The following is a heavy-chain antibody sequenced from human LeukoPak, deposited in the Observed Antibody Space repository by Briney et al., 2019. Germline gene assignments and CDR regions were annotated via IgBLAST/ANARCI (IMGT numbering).Heavy chain of an antibody. CDR2: ISYDGSNK. CDR1: GFTFSSYG. V-gene: IGHV3-30*18. CDR3: AKARRGYSFIDY. Sequence: GGSLRLSCAASGFTFSSYGMHWVRQAPGKGLEWVAVISYDGSNKYYADSVKGRFTISRDNSKNTLYLQMNSLRAEDTAVYYCAKARRGYSFIDYWGQGTLVTVSS. J-gene: IGHJ4*02. D-gene: IGHD5-18*01.